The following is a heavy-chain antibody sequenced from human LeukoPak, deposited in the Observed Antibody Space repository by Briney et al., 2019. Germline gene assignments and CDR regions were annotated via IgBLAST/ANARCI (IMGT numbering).Heavy chain of an antibody. CDR2: ISGYSGQT. Sequence: ASVKVSCKASSYSFTSYGISWLRQAPGQGLEWMGWISGYSGQTKYAQKFQGRVTITRDTSASTAYMELSSLRSEDTALYYCATHRVAGSYYFDYWGQGTLVTVSS. CDR3: ATHRVAGSYYFDY. J-gene: IGHJ4*02. CDR1: SYSFTSYG. D-gene: IGHD6-19*01. V-gene: IGHV1-18*01.